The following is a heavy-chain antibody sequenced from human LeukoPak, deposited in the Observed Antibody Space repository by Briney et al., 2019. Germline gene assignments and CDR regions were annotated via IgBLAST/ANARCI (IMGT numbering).Heavy chain of an antibody. J-gene: IGHJ3*02. CDR2: INSDGSST. Sequence: QPGGSLRLSCAASGFTFSSYWMHWVRQPPGKGLVWVSRINSDGSSTSYADSVKGRFTISRDNAKNTLYLQMNSLRAEDTAVYYCARVRCHPFGSCYAFDIWGQGTMVTVSS. D-gene: IGHD2-15*01. CDR1: GFTFSSYW. CDR3: ARVRCHPFGSCYAFDI. V-gene: IGHV3-74*01.